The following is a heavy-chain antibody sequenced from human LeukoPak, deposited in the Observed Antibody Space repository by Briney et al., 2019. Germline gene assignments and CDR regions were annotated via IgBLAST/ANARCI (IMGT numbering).Heavy chain of an antibody. V-gene: IGHV4-34*01. D-gene: IGHD6-13*01. CDR3: ARGPEQQLVAAFDI. CDR1: GGSFSGYY. J-gene: IGHJ3*02. CDR2: INHSGST. Sequence: SETLSLTCAVYGGSFSGYYWSWIRQPPGKGLEWIGEINHSGSTNYNPSLKSRVTISVYTSKNQFSLKLSSVTAADKAVYYCARGPEQQLVAAFDIWGQGTMVTVSS.